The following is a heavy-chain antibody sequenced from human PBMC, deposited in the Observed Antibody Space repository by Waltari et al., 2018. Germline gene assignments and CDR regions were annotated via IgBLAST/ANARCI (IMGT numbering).Heavy chain of an antibody. V-gene: IGHV1-69*01. J-gene: IGHJ5*01. D-gene: IGHD6-6*01. Sequence: QVQLVQSGAEVKPPGSSVKVSCKASGGTFTSYAFSWVRQAPGQGLEWLGGIIPILVSTNYAQKFQGRVTITADESTRTAYMELSSLRSDDTAVYYCAREAVLRSIGPSWFDSWGQGSLVTVSS. CDR3: AREAVLRSIGPSWFDS. CDR2: IIPILVST. CDR1: GGTFTSYA.